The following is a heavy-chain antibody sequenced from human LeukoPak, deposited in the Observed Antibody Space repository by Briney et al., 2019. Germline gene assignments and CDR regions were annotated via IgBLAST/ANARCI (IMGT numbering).Heavy chain of an antibody. CDR1: GFKFKTYG. Sequence: GGSLRLSCAASGFKFKTYGKHWVRQAPGEGLEWVAVIYYDGNQKYYGDSVKGRLTVSRDVSENMLYLQMSSLRADDTAVYYCARGGVATAWGAFDVWGQGTMVTVSS. CDR3: ARGGVATAWGAFDV. V-gene: IGHV3-33*01. J-gene: IGHJ3*01. CDR2: IYYDGNQK. D-gene: IGHD4-23*01.